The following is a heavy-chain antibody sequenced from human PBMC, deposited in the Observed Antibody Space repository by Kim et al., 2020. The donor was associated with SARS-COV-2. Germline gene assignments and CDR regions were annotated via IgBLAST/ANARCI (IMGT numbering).Heavy chain of an antibody. V-gene: IGHV6-1*01. J-gene: IGHJ3*02. CDR3: ARDTPGQKAYDI. Sequence: YARSVKSRITINADTSKNQFSLQLNSVSPEDTAIYYCARDTPGQKAYDIWGQGTMVTVSS.